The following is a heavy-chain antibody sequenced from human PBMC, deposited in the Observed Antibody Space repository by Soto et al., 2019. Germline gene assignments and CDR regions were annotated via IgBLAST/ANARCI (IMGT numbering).Heavy chain of an antibody. J-gene: IGHJ3*02. Sequence: QVQLVESGGGVVQPGKSLRLSCAASGFTFSSYGMHWVRQAPGKGLEWVAVIWYDGRNTNYADSVKGRFTISRDNSKNTLYLQMNSLRGEDTALYYCARDVSPGSSSLYLDAFDIWGQGTMVTVSS. CDR1: GFTFSSYG. V-gene: IGHV3-33*01. D-gene: IGHD6-13*01. CDR3: ARDVSPGSSSLYLDAFDI. CDR2: IWYDGRNT.